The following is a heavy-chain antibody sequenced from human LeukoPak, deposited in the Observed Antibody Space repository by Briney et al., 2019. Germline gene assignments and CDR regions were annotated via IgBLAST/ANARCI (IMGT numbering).Heavy chain of an antibody. CDR2: IKTDGSEK. CDR1: GFTFSSYW. J-gene: IGHJ4*02. V-gene: IGHV3-7*03. D-gene: IGHD6-13*01. CDR3: AKEFFDSQQLVPYFDY. Sequence: GGSLRLSCEASGFTFSSYWMSWVRQAPGKGLEWVANIKTDGSEKYYVDSVKGRFTISRDNAKNSLYLQMNSLRAEDTAIYYCAKEFFDSQQLVPYFDYWGQGTLVTVSS.